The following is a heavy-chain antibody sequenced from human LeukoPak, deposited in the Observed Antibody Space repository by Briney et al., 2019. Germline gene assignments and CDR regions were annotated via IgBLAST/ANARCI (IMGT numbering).Heavy chain of an antibody. Sequence: PGGSLRLSCAASGFTFSSYAMNWVRQAPGKGLEWVSSISGSSGRTYYADSVKGRFTISRDNAKNSLYLQMNSLRAEDTAVYYCARCRSSSWYDWFDPWGQGTLVTVSS. CDR2: ISGSSGRT. D-gene: IGHD6-13*01. V-gene: IGHV3-23*01. CDR3: ARCRSSSWYDWFDP. CDR1: GFTFSSYA. J-gene: IGHJ5*02.